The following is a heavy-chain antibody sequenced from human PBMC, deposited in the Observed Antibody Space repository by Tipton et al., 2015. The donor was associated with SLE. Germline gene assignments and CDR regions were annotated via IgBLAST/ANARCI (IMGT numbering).Heavy chain of an antibody. J-gene: IGHJ4*02. CDR3: ARDLSRGYFDY. V-gene: IGHV4-39*07. D-gene: IGHD3-10*01. Sequence: TLSLTCTVSGGSISSSSYYWGWIRQPPGTGLEWIGSIYSSGSTYYNPSLKSRVTISVDTSKNQFSLKLSSVTAADTAVYYCARDLSRGYFDYWGQGTLVTVSS. CDR1: GGSISSSSYY. CDR2: IYSSGST.